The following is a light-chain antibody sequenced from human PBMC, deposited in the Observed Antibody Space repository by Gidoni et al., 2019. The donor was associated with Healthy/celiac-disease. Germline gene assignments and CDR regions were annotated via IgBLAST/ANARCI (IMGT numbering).Light chain of an antibody. CDR1: QAIGIY. J-gene: IGKJ1*01. CDR2: GAS. V-gene: IGKV1-27*01. Sequence: DIQMTQSPSSLSASVGDRVTITCRASQAIGIYLAWYQQKAGKVPKLLIFGASPLQSGVPSRFSGGGSGTDFTLTISGLQPEDVATYYCQTYNSAPQWTFGQGTKVEIK. CDR3: QTYNSAPQWT.